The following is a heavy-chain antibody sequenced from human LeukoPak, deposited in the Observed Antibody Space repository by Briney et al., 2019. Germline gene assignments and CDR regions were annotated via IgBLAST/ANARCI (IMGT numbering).Heavy chain of an antibody. D-gene: IGHD3-10*01. V-gene: IGHV4-59*01. CDR2: ISYSRST. Sequence: SETLSLTCTVSGDSISSYYWSWIRQPPEKGLEWIAYISYSRSTNYNPSLKSRVTISVDTSKTQFSLKMNSVTAADTAVYYCARLQRITMAGPDYWYFDLWGRGTLVTVSS. CDR1: GDSISSYY. J-gene: IGHJ2*01. CDR3: ARLQRITMAGPDYWYFDL.